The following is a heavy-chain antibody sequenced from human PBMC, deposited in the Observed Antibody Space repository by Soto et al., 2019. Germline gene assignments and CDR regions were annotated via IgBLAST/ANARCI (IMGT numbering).Heavy chain of an antibody. Sequence: PGGSLRLSCAASGFTFSSYAMSWVRQTPGKGLEWVSAISGSGGSTYYADSVKGRFTISRDNSKNTLYLQMNSLRAEDTAVYYCAKTPNYYGGFDPWGQGTLVTVSS. CDR1: GFTFSSYA. J-gene: IGHJ5*02. V-gene: IGHV3-23*01. CDR3: AKTPNYYGGFDP. CDR2: ISGSGGST. D-gene: IGHD3-10*01.